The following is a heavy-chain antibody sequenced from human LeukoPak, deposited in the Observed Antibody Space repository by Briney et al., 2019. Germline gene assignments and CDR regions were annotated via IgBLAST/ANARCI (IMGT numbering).Heavy chain of an antibody. CDR1: GYTFSSYA. D-gene: IGHD5-18*01. Sequence: ASVNVSCKASGYTFSSYAISWVRQAPGQGLEWVGWISAYNGNTNYAQKLQGRVTMTTDTSTSTAYMELRSLRSDDTAVYYCAREAYSYGFSDYYMDVWGKGTTVTVSS. CDR3: AREAYSYGFSDYYMDV. J-gene: IGHJ6*03. V-gene: IGHV1-18*01. CDR2: ISAYNGNT.